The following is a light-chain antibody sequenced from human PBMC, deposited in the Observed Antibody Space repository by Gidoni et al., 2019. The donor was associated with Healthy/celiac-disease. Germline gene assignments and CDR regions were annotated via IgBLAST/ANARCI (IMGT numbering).Light chain of an antibody. V-gene: IGKV3-20*01. CDR3: QQYGSSPT. Sequence: EIGLTQSPGTLSLSPGERATVSCRASQSVSSSYLAWYQQKPGQAPRLLIYGASSRATGIPDRFSGSGSGTDFTLTISRLEPEDFAVYYCQQYGSSPTFGGGTKVEIK. CDR1: QSVSSSY. J-gene: IGKJ4*01. CDR2: GAS.